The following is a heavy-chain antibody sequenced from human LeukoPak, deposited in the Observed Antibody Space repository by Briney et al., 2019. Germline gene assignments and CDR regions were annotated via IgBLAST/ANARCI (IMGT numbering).Heavy chain of an antibody. CDR1: GGTFSSYA. CDR3: AREGYSYGPGSGYYYYGMDV. D-gene: IGHD5-18*01. J-gene: IGHJ6*02. V-gene: IGHV1-18*01. Sequence: GASVKVSCKASGGTFSSYAISWVRQAPGQGLEWMGWISAYNGNTNYAQKLQGRVTMTTDTSTSTAHMELRSLRSDDTAVYYCAREGYSYGPGSGYYYYGMDVWGQGTTVTVSS. CDR2: ISAYNGNT.